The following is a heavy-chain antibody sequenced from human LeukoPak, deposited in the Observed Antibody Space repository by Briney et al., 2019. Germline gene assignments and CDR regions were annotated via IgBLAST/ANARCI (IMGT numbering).Heavy chain of an antibody. D-gene: IGHD5-18*01. CDR1: GFTFGEYA. CDR3: ARYVDTTMLT. CDR2: ISSSSSTI. Sequence: GGSLRLSCTASGFTFGEYAMSWVRQAPGKGLEWVSYISSSSSTIYYADSVKGRFTISRDNAKNSLYLQMNSLRDEDTAVYYCARYVDTTMLTWGQGTLVTISS. J-gene: IGHJ4*02. V-gene: IGHV3-48*02.